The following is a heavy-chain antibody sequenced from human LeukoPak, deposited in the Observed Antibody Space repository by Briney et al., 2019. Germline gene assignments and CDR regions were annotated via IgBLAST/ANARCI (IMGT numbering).Heavy chain of an antibody. CDR1: GFTFTSST. CDR2: ISSSSRSI. Sequence: PGGSLSPSCAPSGFTFTSSTNNWVRQAPGKGLEWVSSISSSSRSIFYADSVRGRFTTSRDNAKNSLFLQMNSLRAEDTAVYYCARTNGNLRGTGVDYLGRGSLVTVSS. V-gene: IGHV3-21*01. CDR3: ARTNGNLRGTGVDY. D-gene: IGHD2-8*01. J-gene: IGHJ4*02.